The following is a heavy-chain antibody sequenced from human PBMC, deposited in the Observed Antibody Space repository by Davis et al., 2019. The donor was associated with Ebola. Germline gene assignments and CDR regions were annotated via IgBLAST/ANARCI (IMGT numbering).Heavy chain of an antibody. V-gene: IGHV1-3*01. Sequence: ASVKVSCKASGYTFTSYAMHWLRQAPGQRLEWMGWINAGTDNTKYSQKFQGRVTLTKDTSASTAYMELSSLRSEDTAVYYCARDLGSYLVAFDYRGQGTLVTVSS. CDR1: GYTFTSYA. CDR2: INAGTDNT. J-gene: IGHJ4*02. D-gene: IGHD1-26*01. CDR3: ARDLGSYLVAFDY.